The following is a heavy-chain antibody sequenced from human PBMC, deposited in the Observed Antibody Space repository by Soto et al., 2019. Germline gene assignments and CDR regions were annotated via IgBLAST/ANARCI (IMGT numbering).Heavy chain of an antibody. D-gene: IGHD2-15*01. CDR1: GGSISSYY. CDR2: IYHSGST. Sequence: SETLSLTCTVSGGSISSYYWSWIRQPPGKGLEWIGEIYHSGSTNYNPSLKSRVTISVDKSKNQFSLDLSFVTAADTAVYYCATMGTPATGLYFFDYWGQGSLVTVSS. CDR3: ATMGTPATGLYFFDY. V-gene: IGHV4-59*08. J-gene: IGHJ4*02.